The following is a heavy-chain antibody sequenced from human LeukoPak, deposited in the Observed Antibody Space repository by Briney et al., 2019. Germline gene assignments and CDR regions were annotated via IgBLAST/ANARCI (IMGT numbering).Heavy chain of an antibody. J-gene: IGHJ4*02. CDR3: ARGYIGSSSVPKNYYFDY. CDR2: INPNSGGT. D-gene: IGHD3-10*01. CDR1: GYTLTDYY. Sequence: VASVNVSCKASGYTLTDYYMHWVRQAPGQGLEWMGRINPNSGGTNYAQKFQGRVTMTRDTSISTVYMELSSLRSEDTAVYYCARGYIGSSSVPKNYYFDYWGQGTLVTVSS. V-gene: IGHV1-2*06.